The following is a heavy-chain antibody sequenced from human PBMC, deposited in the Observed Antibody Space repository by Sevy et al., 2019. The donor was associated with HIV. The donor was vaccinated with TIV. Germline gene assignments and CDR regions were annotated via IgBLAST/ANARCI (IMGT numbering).Heavy chain of an antibody. CDR1: GFTFSSYS. J-gene: IGHJ4*02. CDR2: ISSSSSYI. V-gene: IGHV3-21*01. D-gene: IGHD3-10*01. Sequence: GGSLRLSCAASGFTFSSYSMNWVRQAPGKGLEWVSSISSSSSYIYYADSVKGRFTISRDNAKNSLYLQMNSLRAEDTAVYYCAGDGSGSYYKFDYYFDYWGQGTLVTVSS. CDR3: AGDGSGSYYKFDYYFDY.